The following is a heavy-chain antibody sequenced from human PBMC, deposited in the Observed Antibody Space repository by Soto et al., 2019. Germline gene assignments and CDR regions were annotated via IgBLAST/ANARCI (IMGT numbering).Heavy chain of an antibody. D-gene: IGHD3-22*01. CDR2: INAGNGNT. J-gene: IGHJ4*02. CDR1: GYTFTSYA. CDR3: ASSIVVVTSFDY. Sequence: RASVKVSCKASGYTFTSYAMHWVRQAPGQRLEWMGWINAGNGNTKYSQKFQGRVIITRDTSASTAYMELSSLRSEDTAVYYCASSIVVVTSFDYWGQGTLVTVSS. V-gene: IGHV1-3*01.